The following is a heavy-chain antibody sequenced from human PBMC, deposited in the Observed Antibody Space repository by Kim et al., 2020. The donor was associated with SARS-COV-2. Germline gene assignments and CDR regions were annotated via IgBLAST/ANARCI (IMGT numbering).Heavy chain of an antibody. CDR2: IWYDGSNK. Sequence: GGSLRLSCAASGFTFSSYGMHWVRQAPGKGLEWVAVIWYDGSNKYYADSVKGRFTISRDNSKNTLYLQMNSLRAEDTAVYYCARDQEREFDYYGMDVWGQGTTVTVSS. CDR3: ARDQEREFDYYGMDV. V-gene: IGHV3-33*01. CDR1: GFTFSSYG. J-gene: IGHJ6*02.